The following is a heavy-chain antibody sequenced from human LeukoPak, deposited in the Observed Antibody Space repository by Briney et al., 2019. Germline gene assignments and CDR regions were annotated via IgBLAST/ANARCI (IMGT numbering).Heavy chain of an antibody. CDR1: GYTFTHYY. CDR2: VDPEDGET. V-gene: IGHV1-69-2*01. D-gene: IGHD3-22*01. J-gene: IGHJ6*02. Sequence: GATVKISCKVSGYTFTHYYMHWVQQAPGKGLEWMGLVDPEDGETIYAEKFQGRVTITADTSTDTAYMELSSLRSEDTAVYYCATDLSSGPTVNYGMDVWGQGTTVTVSS. CDR3: ATDLSSGPTVNYGMDV.